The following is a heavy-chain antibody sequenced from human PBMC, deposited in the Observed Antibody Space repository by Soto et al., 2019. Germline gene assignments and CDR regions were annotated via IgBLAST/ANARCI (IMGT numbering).Heavy chain of an antibody. D-gene: IGHD3-10*01. CDR1: GFSFSTYE. CDR3: APRKSGSFNIGAFDI. V-gene: IGHV3-48*03. Sequence: GGSLRLSCAAAGFSFSTYEMNLVRQAPGEGLEWVSYISKNGIDIYYADSVKGRFTISRDNANNSLFVQMNSLRAEDTAVYYCAPRKSGSFNIGAFDIWGQGTMVTVSS. J-gene: IGHJ3*02. CDR2: ISKNGIDI.